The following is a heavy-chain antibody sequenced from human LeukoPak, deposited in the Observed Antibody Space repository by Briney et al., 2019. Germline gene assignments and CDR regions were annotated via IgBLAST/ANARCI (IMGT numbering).Heavy chain of an antibody. CDR3: AKDLRDYYYYYGMDV. J-gene: IGHJ6*04. CDR1: GFTFSSYG. V-gene: IGHV3-30*18. CDR2: ISYDGSNK. Sequence: GGSLRLSCAASGFTFSSYGMHWVRQAPGKGLEWVAVISYDGSNKYYADSVKGRFTISRDNSKNTLYLQMNSPRAEDTAVYYCAKDLRDYYYYYGMDVWGKGTTVTVSS.